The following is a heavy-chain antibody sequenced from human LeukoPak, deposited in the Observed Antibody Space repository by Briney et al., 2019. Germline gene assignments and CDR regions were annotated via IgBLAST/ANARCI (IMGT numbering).Heavy chain of an antibody. CDR1: GYTFTGYY. D-gene: IGHD2-15*01. V-gene: IGHV1-2*02. CDR3: ARGRPELHLHYFDY. J-gene: IGHJ4*02. CDR2: INPNSGGT. Sequence: ASVKVSCKASGYTFTGYYMHWVRQAPGQGLEWMGWINPNSGGTNYAQKFQGRVTMTRDTSISTAYMELSRLRSDDTAVYYCARGRPELHLHYFDYWGQGTLVTVSS.